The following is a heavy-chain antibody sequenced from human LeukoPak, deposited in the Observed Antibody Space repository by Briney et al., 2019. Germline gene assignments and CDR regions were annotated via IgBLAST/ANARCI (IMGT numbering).Heavy chain of an antibody. CDR1: GGTFSSYA. CDR2: IIPIFGTA. J-gene: IGHJ6*02. D-gene: IGHD2-2*01. Sequence: GASVKVSCKASGGTFSSYAISWVRQAPGQGLEWMGGIIPIFGTANYAQKFQGRVTIPADESTSTAYMELSSLRSEDTAVYYCARGGVGYCSSTSCYDYYYYYGMDVWGQGTTVTVSS. V-gene: IGHV1-69*13. CDR3: ARGGVGYCSSTSCYDYYYYYGMDV.